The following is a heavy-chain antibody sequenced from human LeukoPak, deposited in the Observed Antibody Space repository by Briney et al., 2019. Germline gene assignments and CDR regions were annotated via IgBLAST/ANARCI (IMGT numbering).Heavy chain of an antibody. CDR3: AKDRLGAVASPYYFDY. CDR2: IGSDVRT. Sequence: GGSLRLSCAASGFTFSSYSMNWVRQAPGKGLEWVSGIGSDVRTHYADSVKGRFTISRDNAKNSLYLQMNSLRAEDTAVYYCAKDRLGAVASPYYFDYWGQGTLVTVSS. D-gene: IGHD6-19*01. CDR1: GFTFSSYS. V-gene: IGHV3-21*01. J-gene: IGHJ4*02.